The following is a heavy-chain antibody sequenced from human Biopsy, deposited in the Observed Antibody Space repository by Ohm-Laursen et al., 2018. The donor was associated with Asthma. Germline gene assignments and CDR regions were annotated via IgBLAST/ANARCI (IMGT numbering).Heavy chain of an antibody. CDR3: AKDVFPGWELRRGPDY. J-gene: IGHJ4*02. V-gene: IGHV3-30*18. CDR2: ISFDGSNK. Sequence: SLRLSCAASGFTLSNYGMHWVRQAPGKGLDWVAVISFDGSNKNYTDSVKGRFTISRDNSRNTLHLQMNSLRAEDTAVYYCAKDVFPGWELRRGPDYWGQGTLVTVSS. D-gene: IGHD1-26*01. CDR1: GFTLSNYG.